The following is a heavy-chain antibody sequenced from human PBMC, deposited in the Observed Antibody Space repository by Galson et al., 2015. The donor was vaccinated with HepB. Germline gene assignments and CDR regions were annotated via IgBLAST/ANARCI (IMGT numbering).Heavy chain of an antibody. CDR1: GGSITNYY. CDR3: ARGKYYDILTGYYGYYGMDG. D-gene: IGHD3-9*01. V-gene: IGHV4-59*01. J-gene: IGHJ6*02. Sequence: SETLSLTCTVSGGSITNYYWNWIRQPPGKGLEYIGYIYYSGSTNYNPSLKSRVTISVDTSKNQFSLKLNSVTAADTAVYYCARGKYYDILTGYYGYYGMDGWGQGSTVTVSS. CDR2: IYYSGST.